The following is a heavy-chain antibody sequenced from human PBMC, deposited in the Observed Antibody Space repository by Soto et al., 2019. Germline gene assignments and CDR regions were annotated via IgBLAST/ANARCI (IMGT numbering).Heavy chain of an antibody. D-gene: IGHD3-10*01. Sequence: GGSLRLSCAASGFTFSSYAMSRVRQAPGKGLEWVSAISGSGGSTYYADSVKGRFTISRDNSKNTLYLQMNSLRAEDTAVYYCAKDFGITMVRGVRPGYWGQGTMVT. CDR3: AKDFGITMVRGVRPGY. CDR1: GFTFSSYA. V-gene: IGHV3-23*01. CDR2: ISGSGGST. J-gene: IGHJ3*01.